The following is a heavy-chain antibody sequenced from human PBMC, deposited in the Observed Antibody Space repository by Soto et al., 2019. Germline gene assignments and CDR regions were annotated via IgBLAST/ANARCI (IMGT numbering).Heavy chain of an antibody. Sequence: QVQLVQSGAEVKKPGSSVKVSCKASGGSFSSYAISWVRQAPGQGLEWMGGIIPIFGTANYAQKFQGRVTITADESTSTAYMELSSLRSEDTAVYYCARSGGGTIFGVDPKYFYNWFDPWGQGTLVTVSS. D-gene: IGHD3-3*01. CDR2: IIPIFGTA. CDR1: GGSFSSYA. CDR3: ARSGGGTIFGVDPKYFYNWFDP. V-gene: IGHV1-69*01. J-gene: IGHJ5*02.